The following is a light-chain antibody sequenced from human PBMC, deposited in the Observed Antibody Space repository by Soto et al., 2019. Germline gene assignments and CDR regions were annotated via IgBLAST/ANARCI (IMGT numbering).Light chain of an antibody. CDR1: SSDIGGYRY. Sequence: QSALNQPASVSGSPGQSVTISCTGTSSDIGGYRYVSWYQQRPGKAPKLMIHDVTNRPSGVSDRFSGSKSGNTASLTISGLEAEDEADYYCTSYTSDSTVIFGGGTKLTVL. V-gene: IGLV2-14*03. CDR2: DVT. J-gene: IGLJ2*01. CDR3: TSYTSDSTVI.